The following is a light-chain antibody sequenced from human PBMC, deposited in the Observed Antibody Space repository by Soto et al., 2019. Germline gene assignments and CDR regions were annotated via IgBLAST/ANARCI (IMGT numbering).Light chain of an antibody. CDR1: SSDIGRYNY. Sequence: QSALTQPASVSGSPGQSITISCTGTSSDIGRYNYVSWYQQLPGKAPRLIIYEVNRRPSGVSNRLSGSKSGNTASLSISGLQTEDEAVYYCGSYTSATTWVFGGGTKLTVL. CDR2: EVN. CDR3: GSYTSATTWV. V-gene: IGLV2-14*03. J-gene: IGLJ3*02.